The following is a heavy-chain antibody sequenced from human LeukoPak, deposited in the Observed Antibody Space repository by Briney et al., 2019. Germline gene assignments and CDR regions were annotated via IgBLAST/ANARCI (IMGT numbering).Heavy chain of an antibody. Sequence: KSGGSLRLSCAASGFTFSSYSMNWVRQAPGKGLEWVSSISSSSAYIYYADSVKGRFTISRDNAKNSLYLQMNSLRAEDTAVYYCARDGSTVTNYYFDCWGQGTLVTVSS. CDR2: ISSSSAYI. CDR3: ARDGSTVTNYYFDC. J-gene: IGHJ4*02. V-gene: IGHV3-21*01. D-gene: IGHD4-11*01. CDR1: GFTFSSYS.